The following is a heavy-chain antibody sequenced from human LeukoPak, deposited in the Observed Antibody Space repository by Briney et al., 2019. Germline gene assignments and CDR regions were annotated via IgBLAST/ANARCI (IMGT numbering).Heavy chain of an antibody. J-gene: IGHJ4*02. CDR2: ITSSSSYI. V-gene: IGHV3-21*01. D-gene: IGHD6-19*01. CDR1: GFTFSGYS. CDR3: ARFHSSGWFIDY. Sequence: GGSLRLSCAASGFTFSGYSVNWVRQAPGKGLEWVSSITSSSSYIYYADSVKGRFTISRDNAKNSLYLQMNSLRAEDTAVYYCARFHSSGWFIDYWGQGTLVTVSS.